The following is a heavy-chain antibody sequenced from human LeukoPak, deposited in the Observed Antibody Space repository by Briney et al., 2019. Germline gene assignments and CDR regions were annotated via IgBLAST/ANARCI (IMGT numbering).Heavy chain of an antibody. CDR3: ARFGYSSGWSFDY. CDR2: IKKDGSEN. Sequence: GGSLRLSCAVSGFTFSSYWMSWVRQAPGRGLEWVANIKKDGSENYYVDSVKGRFTISRDNAKNSLYLQMNSLRAEDTAVYYCARFGYSSGWSFDYWGQGTLVTVSS. D-gene: IGHD6-19*01. V-gene: IGHV3-7*01. CDR1: GFTFSSYW. J-gene: IGHJ4*02.